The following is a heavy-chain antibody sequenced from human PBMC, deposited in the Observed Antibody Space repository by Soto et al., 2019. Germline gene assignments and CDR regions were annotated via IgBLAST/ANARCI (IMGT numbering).Heavy chain of an antibody. CDR1: GGSFSGYS. Sequence: KTSETLSLTCAVYGGSFSGYSWTWLRQPPGKGLEWIGEINHSGTTDYNPALKSRVTMSVDTSKNQSSLRVTSVTAADTAVYYCARARFDSWSHIYYGLDVWGQGTTVTVSS. V-gene: IGHV4-34*01. D-gene: IGHD3-3*01. J-gene: IGHJ6*02. CDR3: ARARFDSWSHIYYGLDV. CDR2: INHSGTT.